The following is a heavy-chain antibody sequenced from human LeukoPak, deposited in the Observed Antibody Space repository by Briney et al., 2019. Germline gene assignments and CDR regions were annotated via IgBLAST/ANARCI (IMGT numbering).Heavy chain of an antibody. CDR1: GYTFTSYG. Sequence: GASVKVSCKASGYTFTSYGISWVRQAPGQGLEWMGWISAYNGNTNYAQKLQGRVIMTTDTSTSTAYMELRSLRSDDTAVYHCARDSVTTVTPDAFDIWGQGTMVTVSS. CDR2: ISAYNGNT. V-gene: IGHV1-18*01. CDR3: ARDSVTTVTPDAFDI. J-gene: IGHJ3*02. D-gene: IGHD4-17*01.